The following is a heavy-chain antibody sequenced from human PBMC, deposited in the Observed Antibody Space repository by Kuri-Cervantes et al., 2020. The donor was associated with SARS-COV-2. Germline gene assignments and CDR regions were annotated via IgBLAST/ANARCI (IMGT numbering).Heavy chain of an antibody. CDR2: ISSGSDYI. D-gene: IGHD6-6*01. CDR3: ARGGGIAARRVSYYFDY. V-gene: IGHV3-21*04. Sequence: GESLKISCAASGFTFSSYSMIWVRQAPGKGLEWVSSISSGSDYIYYADSMKGRFTISRDNAKNSLYLQMNSLRAEDMALYYCARGGGIAARRVSYYFDYWGQGTLVTVSS. J-gene: IGHJ4*02. CDR1: GFTFSSYS.